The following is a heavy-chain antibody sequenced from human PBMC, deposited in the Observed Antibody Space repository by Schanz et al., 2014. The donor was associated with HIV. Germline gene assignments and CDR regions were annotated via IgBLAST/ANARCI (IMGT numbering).Heavy chain of an antibody. CDR3: ARGRGIAVADYGMDV. J-gene: IGHJ6*02. CDR1: GFTFSIYS. Sequence: VQLVESGGGLVKPGGSLRLSCAASGFTFSIYSMNWVRQAPGKGLEWVSSISSDSSYIFYADSMKGRFTISRDNARNSLYLQMNSLRAEDTAVYYCARGRGIAVADYGMDVWGQGTTVTVSS. CDR2: ISSDSSYI. V-gene: IGHV3-21*01. D-gene: IGHD6-19*01.